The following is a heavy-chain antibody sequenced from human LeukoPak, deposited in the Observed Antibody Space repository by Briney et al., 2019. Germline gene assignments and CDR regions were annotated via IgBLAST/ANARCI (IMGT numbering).Heavy chain of an antibody. V-gene: IGHV3-7*03. D-gene: IGHD3-10*01. Sequence: GGSLRLSCAASGFTCSTYWMSWVRQAPGKGLEWVANIKQDGSQKNYVDSVKGRFTISRDNAKNSLYLQMDSLKIEDTAVYYCATHRPGSGYCVYWGQGTLVTVSS. J-gene: IGHJ4*02. CDR3: ATHRPGSGYCVY. CDR1: GFTCSTYW. CDR2: IKQDGSQK.